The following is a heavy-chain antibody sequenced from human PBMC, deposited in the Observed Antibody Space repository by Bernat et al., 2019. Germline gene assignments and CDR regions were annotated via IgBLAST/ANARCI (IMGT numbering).Heavy chain of an antibody. D-gene: IGHD5-18*01. CDR2: IWYDGSNK. V-gene: IGHV3-33*06. Sequence: QVQLVESGGGVVQPGRSLRLSCAASGFTFSSYGMHWVRQAPGKGLEWVAVIWYDGSNKYYADSVKGRFTISRDNSTNTLYLQMNSLRAEDTAVYYCAKDRQGGYSYGYGVDYWGQGTLVTVSS. CDR1: GFTFSSYG. J-gene: IGHJ4*02. CDR3: AKDRQGGYSYGYGVDY.